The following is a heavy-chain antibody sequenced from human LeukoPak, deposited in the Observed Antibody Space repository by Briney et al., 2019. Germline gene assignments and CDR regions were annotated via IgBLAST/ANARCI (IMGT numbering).Heavy chain of an antibody. CDR3: ARTTEGYCRGGSCFYDYYYMDV. J-gene: IGHJ6*03. CDR1: GGSISSYY. D-gene: IGHD2-15*01. CDR2: IYYSGST. V-gene: IGHV4-59*01. Sequence: PSETLSLSCTVSGGSISSYYWSWIRQPPGKGLEWIGYIYYSGSTNYNPSLKSRVTISVDTSKNQFSLKLRSVTAAETAVYYCARTTEGYCRGGSCFYDYYYMDVWGKGTTVTVSS.